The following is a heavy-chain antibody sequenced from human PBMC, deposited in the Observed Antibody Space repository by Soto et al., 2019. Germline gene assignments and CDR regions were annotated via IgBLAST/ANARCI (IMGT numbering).Heavy chain of an antibody. Sequence: GGSLRLSCVDSGFTFSTYGMHWVRQAPGKGLEWVAVISHDGSSKNYADSVKGRFTISRDNPKNTLYLHMNSPRVEDTAIYYCAGEVTTVTTGSGLDYWGQGTLVTVSS. CDR3: AGEVTTVTTGSGLDY. J-gene: IGHJ4*02. CDR2: ISHDGSSK. D-gene: IGHD4-17*01. V-gene: IGHV3-30*03. CDR1: GFTFSTYG.